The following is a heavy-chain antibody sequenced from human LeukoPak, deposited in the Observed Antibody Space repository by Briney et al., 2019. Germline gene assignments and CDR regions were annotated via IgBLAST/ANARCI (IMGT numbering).Heavy chain of an antibody. CDR3: AREIIVGATTFDY. V-gene: IGHV1-69*05. Sequence: ASVKVSCKASGGTFSSYAISWVRQAPGQGLEWMGRIIPIFGTANYAQKFQGRVTITTDESTSTACMELSSLRSEDTAVYYCAREIIVGATTFDYWGQGTLVTVSS. CDR2: IIPIFGTA. D-gene: IGHD1-26*01. CDR1: GGTFSSYA. J-gene: IGHJ4*02.